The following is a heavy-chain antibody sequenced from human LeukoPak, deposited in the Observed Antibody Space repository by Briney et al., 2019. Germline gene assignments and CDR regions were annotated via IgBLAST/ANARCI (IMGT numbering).Heavy chain of an antibody. CDR2: ISWNSGSI. D-gene: IGHD3-22*01. CDR3: AKTYYDSSGYYFPLAFDI. J-gene: IGHJ3*02. V-gene: IGHV3-9*01. CDR1: GFTCDDYA. Sequence: GGSLRLSCAASGFTCDDYAMHWVRQAPGKGLEWVSGISWNSGSIGYADSVKGRFTISRDNAKNSLYLQMNSLRAEDTALYYCAKTYYDSSGYYFPLAFDIWGQGTMVTVSS.